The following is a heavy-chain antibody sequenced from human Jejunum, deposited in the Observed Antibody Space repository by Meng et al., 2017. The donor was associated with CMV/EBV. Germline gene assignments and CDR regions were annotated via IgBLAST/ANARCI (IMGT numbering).Heavy chain of an antibody. CDR2: SYSAGMT. D-gene: IGHD3-10*01. Sequence: GFAVNSNFMTWVRQAPGKGLEWVAVSYSAGMTYYADSVKGRFTISRDNSKNTMYLQMNGLRLEDTAMYYCATEVAVRNYFSYGMDVWGQGTAVTVSS. CDR3: ATEVAVRNYFSYGMDV. V-gene: IGHV3-66*02. J-gene: IGHJ6*02. CDR1: GFAVNSNF.